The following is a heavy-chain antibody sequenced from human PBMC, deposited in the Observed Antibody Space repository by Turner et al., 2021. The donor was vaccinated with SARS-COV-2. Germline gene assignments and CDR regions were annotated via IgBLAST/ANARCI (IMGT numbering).Heavy chain of an antibody. V-gene: IGHV3-48*03. D-gene: IGHD4-17*01. CDR1: GLTFSSYE. CDR2: ISSSGSTI. Sequence: EVQLVESGGGLVQPGGSLRLSFAASGLTFSSYEMNWVRQAPGKGLELVSYISSSGSTIYYADSVKGRFTISRDNAKNSLYLQMNSLRAEDTAVYYCARDRSITVTTIGIDYWGQGTLVTVSS. CDR3: ARDRSITVTTIGIDY. J-gene: IGHJ4*02.